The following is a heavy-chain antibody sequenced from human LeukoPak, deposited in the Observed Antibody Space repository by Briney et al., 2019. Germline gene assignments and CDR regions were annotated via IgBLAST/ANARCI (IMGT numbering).Heavy chain of an antibody. CDR2: TYYRSKWYN. J-gene: IGHJ4*02. CDR3: ARAPSSGWSRDFDY. V-gene: IGHV6-1*01. D-gene: IGHD6-19*01. CDR1: GDSVSSNSVT. Sequence: SQTLSLTCAISGDSVSSNSVTWNWIRQSPSRGLEWLGRTYYRSKWYNDYAVSVKSRITINPDTSKNQFSLQLNSVTPEDTAVYYCARAPSSGWSRDFDYWGQGTLVTVSS.